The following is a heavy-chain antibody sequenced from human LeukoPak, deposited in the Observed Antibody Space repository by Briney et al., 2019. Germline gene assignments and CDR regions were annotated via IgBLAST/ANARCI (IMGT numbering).Heavy chain of an antibody. CDR1: GGSISSYY. V-gene: IGHV4-59*01. J-gene: IGHJ4*02. Sequence: SETLSVTCTVSGGSISSYYWSWIRQPPGKGLEWIGYIYYSGSTNYNPSLKSRVTISVDTSKNQFSLKLSSVTAADTAVYYCARASGIQDMYYFDYWGQGTQVTVSS. CDR2: IYYSGST. D-gene: IGHD1-26*01. CDR3: ARASGIQDMYYFDY.